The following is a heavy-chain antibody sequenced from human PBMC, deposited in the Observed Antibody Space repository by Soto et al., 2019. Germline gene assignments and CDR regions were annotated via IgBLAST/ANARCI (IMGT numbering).Heavy chain of an antibody. D-gene: IGHD1-26*01. CDR1: GGPISSGGYY. J-gene: IGHJ5*02. Sequence: PSETLSLTCTVSGGPISSGGYYWSWIRQHPGKGLEWIGYIYYSGSTYYNPSLKSRVTISVDTSKNQFSLKLSSVAAADTAVYYCARIYSTEREHNWFDPWGQGTLVTVSS. CDR3: ARIYSTEREHNWFDP. V-gene: IGHV4-31*03. CDR2: IYYSGST.